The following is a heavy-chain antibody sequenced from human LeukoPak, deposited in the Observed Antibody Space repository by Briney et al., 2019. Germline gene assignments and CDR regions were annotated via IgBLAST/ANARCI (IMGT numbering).Heavy chain of an antibody. CDR2: IYYSGST. CDR3: VLIAVAGSIDY. CDR1: GGSISSYY. D-gene: IGHD6-19*01. Sequence: SETLSLTCNVSGGSISSYYWGWIRQPPGKGLEWIGSIYYSGSTYYNPSLKSRVTISVDTSKNQFSLKLSSVTAADTAVYYCVLIAVAGSIDYWGQGTLVTVPS. J-gene: IGHJ4*02. V-gene: IGHV4-39*01.